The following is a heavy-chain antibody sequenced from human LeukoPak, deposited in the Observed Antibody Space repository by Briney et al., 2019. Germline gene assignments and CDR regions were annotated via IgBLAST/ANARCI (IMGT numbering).Heavy chain of an antibody. J-gene: IGHJ4*02. CDR3: ARAQVPMYYFDY. CDR1: GYTFTSYD. V-gene: IGHV1-8*01. CDR2: MNPNSGNT. Sequence: GASVKVSCKASGYTFTSYDINWVRQATGQGLEWMGWMNPNSGNTGYAQKFQGRVTMTRNTSISAAYMELSSLRSEDTAVYYCARAQVPMYYFDYWGQGTLVTVSS.